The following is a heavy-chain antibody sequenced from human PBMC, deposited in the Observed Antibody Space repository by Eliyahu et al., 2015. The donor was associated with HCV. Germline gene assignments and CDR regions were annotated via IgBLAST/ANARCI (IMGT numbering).Heavy chain of an antibody. CDR1: GFTFSSYW. J-gene: IGHJ4*02. Sequence: EVQLVESGGGLVQPGGSLRLSCAASGFTFSSYWMSWVRQAPGKGLEWVANIKQDGSEKYYVDSVKGRFTISRDNAKNSLYLQMNSLRAEDTAVYYCARFPNDYYDSVGVWGQGTLVTVSS. CDR3: ARFPNDYYDSVGV. V-gene: IGHV3-7*01. CDR2: IKQDGSEK. D-gene: IGHD3-22*01.